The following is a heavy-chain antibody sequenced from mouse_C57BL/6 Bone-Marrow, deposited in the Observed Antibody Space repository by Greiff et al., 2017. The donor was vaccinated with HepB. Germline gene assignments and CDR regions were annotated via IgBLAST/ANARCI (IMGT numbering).Heavy chain of an antibody. CDR3: ARWAYYGSSFPYFDY. CDR1: GYTFTSYG. D-gene: IGHD1-1*01. V-gene: IGHV1-81*01. Sequence: QVQLKESGAELARPGASVKLSCKASGYTFTSYGISWVKQRTGQGLEWIGEIYPRSGNTYYNEKFKGKAPLTADKSSSTAYMELRSLTSEDSAVYFCARWAYYGSSFPYFDYWGQGTTLTVSS. CDR2: IYPRSGNT. J-gene: IGHJ2*01.